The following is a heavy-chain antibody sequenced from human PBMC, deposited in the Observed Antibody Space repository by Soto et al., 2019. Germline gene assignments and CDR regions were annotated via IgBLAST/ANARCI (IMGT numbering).Heavy chain of an antibody. CDR1: GFSLTSRPMG. CDR2: IYWDDDK. V-gene: IGHV2-5*02. Sequence: QITLKESAPTRVKPTQTLTLTCTFSGFSLTSRPMGVGWIRQPPGKALEWLAFIYWDDDKRYSPSLRSRLSITQDTSGNQVALTMTNQDPVDTATQYCADRLSGYNWNEGYFDYWGHGALVTVSS. D-gene: IGHD1-1*01. J-gene: IGHJ4*01. CDR3: ADRLSGYNWNEGYFDY.